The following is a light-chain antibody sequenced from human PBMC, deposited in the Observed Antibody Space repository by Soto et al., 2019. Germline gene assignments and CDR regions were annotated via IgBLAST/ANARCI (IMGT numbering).Light chain of an antibody. V-gene: IGLV2-23*02. Sequence: QAALTQPASVSGSPGQSITISCTGTSSDVGSYNLVSWYQQHPGKAPKLMIYEVSKRPSGVSNRFSGSKSGNTASLTISGLQAEDEADYYCCSYEGSSPLVLGGGTKVTVL. CDR3: CSYEGSSPLV. J-gene: IGLJ2*01. CDR1: SSDVGSYNL. CDR2: EVS.